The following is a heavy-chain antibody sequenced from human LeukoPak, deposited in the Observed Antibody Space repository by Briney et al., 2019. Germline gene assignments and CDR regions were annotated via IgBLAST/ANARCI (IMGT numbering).Heavy chain of an antibody. CDR2: IRYDGSNK. Sequence: GWALRLSCAASGFTFSSYGMHWLRQAPGKGLEWVAFIRYDGSNKYYADSVKGRFTISRDNSKNTLYLQMNSLRAEDTAVYYCAKVGYSYGHSWGQGTLVTVSS. J-gene: IGHJ4*02. CDR1: GFTFSSYG. D-gene: IGHD5-18*01. V-gene: IGHV3-30*02. CDR3: AKVGYSYGHS.